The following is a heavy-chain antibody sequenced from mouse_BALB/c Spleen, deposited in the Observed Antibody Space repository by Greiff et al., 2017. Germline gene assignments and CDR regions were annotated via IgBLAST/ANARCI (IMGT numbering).Heavy chain of an antibody. Sequence: LQQPGSELVRPGASVKLSCKASGYTFTSYWMHWVKQRPGQGLEWIGNIYPGSGSTNYDEKFKSKATLTVDTSSSTAYMQLSSLTSEDSAVYYCTRGTTWYFDVWGAGTTVTVSS. V-gene: IGHV1S22*01. J-gene: IGHJ1*01. CDR2: IYPGSGST. CDR1: GYTFTSYW. CDR3: TRGTTWYFDV. D-gene: IGHD1-1*01.